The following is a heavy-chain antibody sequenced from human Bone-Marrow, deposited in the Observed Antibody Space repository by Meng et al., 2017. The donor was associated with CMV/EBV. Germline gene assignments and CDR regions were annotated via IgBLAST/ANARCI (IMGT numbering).Heavy chain of an antibody. CDR3: ARRYCSSTSCSVAAFDI. CDR2: IYPDDSDT. CDR1: GYSFTDYW. J-gene: IGHJ3*02. D-gene: IGHD2-2*01. Sequence: GESLKISCKGSGYSFTDYWIGWVRQMPGKGLEWMGIIYPDDSDTRYTPSFQGQVTISADKAISTAYLQWSSLKASDTAMYYCARRYCSSTSCSVAAFDIWGQGKMVNVAS. V-gene: IGHV5-51*01.